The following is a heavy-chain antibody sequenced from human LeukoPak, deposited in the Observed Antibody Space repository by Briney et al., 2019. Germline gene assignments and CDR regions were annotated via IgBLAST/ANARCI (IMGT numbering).Heavy chain of an antibody. CDR3: ARDREYYDSNGYSDY. Sequence: PSETLSLACTVSGGSISSGSYYWSWLRQPAGKGLEWIGRIYTSGSTNYNPSLKSRVTISVDTSKNQFSLKLSSVTAADTAVYYCARDREYYDSNGYSDYWGQGTLVTVSS. CDR2: IYTSGST. CDR1: GGSISSGSYY. D-gene: IGHD3-22*01. V-gene: IGHV4-61*02. J-gene: IGHJ4*02.